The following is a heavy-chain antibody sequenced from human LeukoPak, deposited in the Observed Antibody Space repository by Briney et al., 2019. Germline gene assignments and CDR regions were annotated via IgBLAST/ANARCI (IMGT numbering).Heavy chain of an antibody. CDR3: VRRDNTGWNYFDY. D-gene: IGHD6-19*01. CDR2: IYYKGNT. V-gene: IGHV4-59*08. Sequence: PSETLSLTCTVSGGSINSHYWSWIRQPPGKGLEWIGDIYYKGNTNYNPSLKRRVTISVDTSKNHLSLKLTSVLAADTAIYYCVRRDNTGWNYFDYWGQGILVTVSS. J-gene: IGHJ4*02. CDR1: GGSINSHY.